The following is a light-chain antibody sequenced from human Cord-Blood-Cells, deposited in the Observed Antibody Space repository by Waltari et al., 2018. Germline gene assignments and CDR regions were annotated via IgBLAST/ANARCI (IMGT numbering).Light chain of an antibody. CDR2: DVS. Sequence: QSALTQPASVSGSPGQSITISCTGTSSDAGGYNYVSWYQQHPGKDPKLMIYDVSNRPSGVSNRFSGCKSGNTASLTISWLQAEDDADYYCSSYTSSSTLYVFGTGTKVTVL. J-gene: IGLJ1*01. CDR1: SSDAGGYNY. V-gene: IGLV2-14*01. CDR3: SSYTSSSTLYV.